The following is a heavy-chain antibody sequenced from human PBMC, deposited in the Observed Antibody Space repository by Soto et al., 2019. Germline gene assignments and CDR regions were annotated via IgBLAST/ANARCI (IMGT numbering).Heavy chain of an antibody. J-gene: IGHJ6*02. D-gene: IGHD1-20*01. V-gene: IGHV4-4*02. Sequence: QVQLQESGPGLVKPSGTLSLTCVVSGASISDSHWWTWVRQPPGKGLEWIGANYNPTLKSRVTISIDKSRDKFSLNLNSVTAADTAVYYCAKNNDYAIDAWGQGTTVTVSS. CDR1: GASISDSHW. CDR3: AKNNDYAIDA.